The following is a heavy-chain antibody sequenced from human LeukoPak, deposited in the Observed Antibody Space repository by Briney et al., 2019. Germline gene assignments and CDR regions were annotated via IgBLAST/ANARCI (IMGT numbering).Heavy chain of an antibody. CDR1: GGXFTDFY. Sequence: PSETLSLTCAVYGGXFTDFYWTWIRQPPGKGLEWIGEISHSGSRNYNPSLKSRVTISEDTSKSQVSLRLSSVTAADTAVYYCARGNYYYGMDVWGQGTTVTVSS. CDR3: ARGNYYYGMDV. CDR2: ISHSGSR. V-gene: IGHV4-34*01. J-gene: IGHJ6*02.